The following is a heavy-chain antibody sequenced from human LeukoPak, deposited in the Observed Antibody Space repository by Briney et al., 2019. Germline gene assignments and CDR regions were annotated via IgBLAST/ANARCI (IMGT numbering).Heavy chain of an antibody. CDR2: ISGSGGST. Sequence: TGGSLRLSCAASGFTFSSYAMSWVRQAPGKGLEWVSAISGSGGSTYYADSVKGRFTISRDNSKNTLYLQMNSLRAEDTAVYYCAKVVGYYYYYGMDVWGQGTTVTVSS. V-gene: IGHV3-23*01. CDR1: GFTFSSYA. CDR3: AKVVGYYYYYGMDV. J-gene: IGHJ6*02. D-gene: IGHD2-2*01.